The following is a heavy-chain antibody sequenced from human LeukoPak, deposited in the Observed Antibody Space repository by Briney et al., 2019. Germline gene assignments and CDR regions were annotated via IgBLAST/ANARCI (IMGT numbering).Heavy chain of an antibody. D-gene: IGHD3-3*01. CDR2: INWNGGST. CDR1: GFTFDDYG. CDR3: ARTIVLANPFDI. Sequence: GGSLRLSCAASGFTFDDYGMSWVRQAPGKGLEWVSGINWNGGSTGYADSVKGRFTISRYNAKNSLYLQMNSLRAEDTAMYYCARTIVLANPFDIWGQGTMVTVSS. V-gene: IGHV3-20*04. J-gene: IGHJ3*02.